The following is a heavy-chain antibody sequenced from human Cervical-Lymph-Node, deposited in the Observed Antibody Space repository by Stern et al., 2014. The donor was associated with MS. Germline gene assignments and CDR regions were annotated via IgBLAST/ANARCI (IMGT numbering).Heavy chain of an antibody. D-gene: IGHD6-19*01. CDR2: IYTSGST. CDR1: GGSISSGSYY. CDR3: ARDSSGWYEDY. V-gene: IGHV4-61*02. J-gene: IGHJ4*02. Sequence: QLQLQESGPGLVKPSQTLSLTCTVSGGSISSGSYYWSWIRQPAGKGLEWIGRIYTSGSTNYNPSLKSRVTISVDTSKNPFSLKRSSVTAADTAVYYCARDSSGWYEDYWGQGTLVTVSS.